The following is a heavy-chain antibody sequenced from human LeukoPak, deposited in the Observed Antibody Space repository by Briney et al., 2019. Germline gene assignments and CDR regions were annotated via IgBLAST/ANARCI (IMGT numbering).Heavy chain of an antibody. CDR2: ISYDGSNK. Sequence: GGSLRLSCAASGFTFSSYAMSWVRQAPGKGLEWVAVISYDGSNKYYADSVKGRFTISRDNSKNTLYLQMNSLRAEDTAVYYCARESSYYDSSGYYFDYWGQGTLVTVSS. CDR1: GFTFSSYA. D-gene: IGHD3-22*01. V-gene: IGHV3-30-3*01. J-gene: IGHJ4*02. CDR3: ARESSYYDSSGYYFDY.